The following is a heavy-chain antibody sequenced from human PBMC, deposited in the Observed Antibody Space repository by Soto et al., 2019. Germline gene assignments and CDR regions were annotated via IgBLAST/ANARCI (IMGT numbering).Heavy chain of an antibody. D-gene: IGHD1-1*01. CDR3: TRDYLPGTHYYYYMDV. CDR1: GFTFGDYA. CDR2: IRSKAYGGTT. V-gene: IGHV3-49*03. J-gene: IGHJ6*03. Sequence: GGSLRLSCTASGFTFGDYAMSWFRQAPGKGLEWVGFIRSKAYGGTTEYAASVKGRFTISRDDSKRIAYLQMNSLKTEDTAVYYCTRDYLPGTHYYYYMDVWGKGTTVTVSS.